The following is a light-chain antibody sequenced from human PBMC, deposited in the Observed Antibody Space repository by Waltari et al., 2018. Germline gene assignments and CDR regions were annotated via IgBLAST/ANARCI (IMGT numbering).Light chain of an antibody. J-gene: IGLJ3*02. CDR3: LIWHSSAWV. CDR2: YKSDSDK. V-gene: IGLV5-45*01. CDR1: SGINVATSR. Sequence: QAVLTQPPSLSASPGASASLTCTFRSGINVATSRIYWYQQKPWSPHHFLLKYKSDSDKQNGSGVPSRFSGSKDASANAGILLFAGLQSEDEADYYCLIWHSSAWVFGGGTKLTVL.